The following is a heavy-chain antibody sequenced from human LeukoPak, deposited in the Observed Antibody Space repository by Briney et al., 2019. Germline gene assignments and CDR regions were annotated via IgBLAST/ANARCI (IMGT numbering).Heavy chain of an antibody. J-gene: IGHJ4*02. Sequence: PGGSLRLSCAASGSTVSSNYMSWVRQAPGKGLEWVSVIYSGGSTYYADSVKGRFTISRDNSKNTLYLQMNSLRAEDTAVYYCARGARNTVTASGVFDYWGQGTLVTVSS. CDR2: IYSGGST. D-gene: IGHD4-17*01. CDR1: GSTVSSNY. CDR3: ARGARNTVTASGVFDY. V-gene: IGHV3-53*01.